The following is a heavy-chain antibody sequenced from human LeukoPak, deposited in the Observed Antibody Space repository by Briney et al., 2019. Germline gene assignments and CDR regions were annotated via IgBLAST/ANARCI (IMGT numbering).Heavy chain of an antibody. CDR1: GFTFSSYA. D-gene: IGHD1-26*01. CDR3: AREVRRGSDYFDY. Sequence: GGSLRLSCAASGFTFSSYAMSWVRQAPGKGLEWVAWISTSSTTIYYADSVKGRFTISRDNAKNSLYLQMNSLRAEDTAFYYCAREVRRGSDYFDYWGQGTLVTVSS. J-gene: IGHJ4*02. V-gene: IGHV3-48*01. CDR2: ISTSSTTI.